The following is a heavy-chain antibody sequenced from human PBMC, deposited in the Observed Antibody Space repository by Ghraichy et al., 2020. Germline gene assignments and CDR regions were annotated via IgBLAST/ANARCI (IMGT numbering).Heavy chain of an antibody. D-gene: IGHD3-22*01. CDR1: GYTFTSYG. CDR3: ARSDSSGYRLGY. V-gene: IGHV1-3*01. CDR2: IIGGNGNT. Sequence: ASVKVSCKASGYTFTSYGMHWVRQAPGQRLEWMGWIIGGNGNTRYSQKLQGRVTITRDTSAGTAYMELGSLTSEDTAVYYCARSDSSGYRLGYWGQGTLVTVSS. J-gene: IGHJ4*02.